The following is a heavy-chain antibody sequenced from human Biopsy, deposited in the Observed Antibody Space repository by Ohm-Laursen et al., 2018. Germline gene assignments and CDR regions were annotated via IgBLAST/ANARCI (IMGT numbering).Heavy chain of an antibody. D-gene: IGHD2-15*01. CDR3: ARPMSRVVAYGMDV. Sequence: SLRLSCTASGLRFSMYAMSWVRQALGKGLEWVSAIGGSGGGTYYADSVKGRFTISRDDSKNTVYLQVNSLRVEDRAVYYCARPMSRVVAYGMDVWGQGTTVTVSS. V-gene: IGHV3-23*01. J-gene: IGHJ6*02. CDR2: IGGSGGGT. CDR1: GLRFSMYA.